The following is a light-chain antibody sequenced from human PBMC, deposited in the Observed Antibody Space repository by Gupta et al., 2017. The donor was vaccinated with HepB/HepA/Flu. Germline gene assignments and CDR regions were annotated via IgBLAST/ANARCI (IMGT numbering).Light chain of an antibody. J-gene: IGKJ1*01. CDR1: QDVHTN. V-gene: IGKV3-15*01. Sequence: EIVMTQSPATLSVSPGERVAFSCRASQDVHTNLAWMQQKPGQAPKVLFYGASARATGVPARFIGSGSRTEFTLTITSLQSEDVAVYVCQQYNNWPWTFGQWTKVEI. CDR2: GAS. CDR3: QQYNNWPWT.